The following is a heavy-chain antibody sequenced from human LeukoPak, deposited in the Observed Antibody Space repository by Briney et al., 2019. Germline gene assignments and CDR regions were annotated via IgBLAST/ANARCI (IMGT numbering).Heavy chain of an antibody. D-gene: IGHD3-10*01. V-gene: IGHV1-3*01. J-gene: IGHJ6*02. CDR3: ARDPVRGVIVYGMDV. Sequence: GASVKVSCKASGYTFTSYAMHWVRQAPGQGLEWMEWINAGNGNTKYSQKFQGRVTITRDTSASTAYMELSSLRSEDTAVYYCARDPVRGVIVYGMDVWGQGTTVTVSS. CDR1: GYTFTSYA. CDR2: INAGNGNT.